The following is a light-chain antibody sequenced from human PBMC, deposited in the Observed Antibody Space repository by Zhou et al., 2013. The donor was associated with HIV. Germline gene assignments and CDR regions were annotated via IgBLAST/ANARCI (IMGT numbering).Light chain of an antibody. CDR1: SSDVGGYNY. CDR3: GSYAGSSSWI. CDR2: EVT. V-gene: IGLV2-8*01. Sequence: QSALTQPPSASGTPGQSVTISCTGTSSDVGGYNYVAWYQHHPGKAPKIMIYEVTKRPSGVPDCFSGSKSGNTASLTVSGLQAEDEAEYYCGSYAGSSSWIFGGGTKLTVL. J-gene: IGLJ2*01.